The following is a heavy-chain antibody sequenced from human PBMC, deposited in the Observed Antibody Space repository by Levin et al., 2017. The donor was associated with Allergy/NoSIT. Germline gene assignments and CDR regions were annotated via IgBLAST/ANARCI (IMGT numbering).Heavy chain of an antibody. J-gene: IGHJ6*03. Sequence: SETLSLTCTVSGGSISSYYWSWIRQPPGKGLEWIGYIYYSGSTNYNPSLKSRVTISVDTSKNQFSLKLSSVTAADTAVYYCARGPVVAATDRIYYYYYYMDVWGKGTTVTVSS. CDR1: GGSISSYY. D-gene: IGHD2-15*01. CDR3: ARGPVVAATDRIYYYYYYMDV. V-gene: IGHV4-59*01. CDR2: IYYSGST.